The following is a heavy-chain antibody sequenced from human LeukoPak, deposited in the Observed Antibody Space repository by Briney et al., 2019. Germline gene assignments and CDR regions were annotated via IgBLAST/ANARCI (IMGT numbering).Heavy chain of an antibody. V-gene: IGHV3-33*01. CDR1: GFTFSRNG. CDR2: IYYDGSNK. J-gene: IGHJ2*01. Sequence: SGGSLRLSCAASGFTFSRNGMHWVRQAPGRGLEWVALIYYDGSNKYYVDSVKGRFTISKDNSKNMLYLQMNSLRAEDTAVYYCARDLLYSGSYSWYFDLWGRGIPVTVSS. CDR3: ARDLLYSGSYSWYFDL. D-gene: IGHD1-26*01.